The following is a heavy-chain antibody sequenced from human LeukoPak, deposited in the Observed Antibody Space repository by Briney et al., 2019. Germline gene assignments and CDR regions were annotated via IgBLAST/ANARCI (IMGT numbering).Heavy chain of an antibody. CDR2: ISGSGDST. Sequence: GGSLRLSCAASGFTFSSHAMSWVRQAPGKGLEWVSAISGSGDSTYYADSVKGRFTIFRDNSKKTLYLQINSLRAEDTAVYYCAKPRYCSGGSCYSVFDYWGQGTLVTVSS. CDR1: GFTFSSHA. J-gene: IGHJ4*02. D-gene: IGHD2-15*01. V-gene: IGHV3-23*01. CDR3: AKPRYCSGGSCYSVFDY.